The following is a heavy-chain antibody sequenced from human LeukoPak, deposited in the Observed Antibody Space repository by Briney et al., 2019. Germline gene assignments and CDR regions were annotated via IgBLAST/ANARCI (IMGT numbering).Heavy chain of an antibody. V-gene: IGHV3-23*01. CDR1: GFTFSSFA. D-gene: IGHD4/OR15-4a*01. J-gene: IGHJ2*01. Sequence: PGGSLRLSCEGSGFTFSSFAMSWVRQAPGKALEWVSGISGSGGGTYYADSVKGRVTISRDNSKSRLFLQMTSLRADDTAVYYCAKDQTMGWYFDLWGRGTLVTVSS. CDR2: ISGSGGGT. CDR3: AKDQTMGWYFDL.